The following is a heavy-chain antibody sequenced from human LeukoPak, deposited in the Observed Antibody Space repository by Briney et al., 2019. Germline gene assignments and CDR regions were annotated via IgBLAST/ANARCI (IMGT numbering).Heavy chain of an antibody. CDR2: ISGYSITI. J-gene: IGHJ4*02. Sequence: GGSLRLSCAASGFTFSNYSMNWVRQAPGKGLEWVSYISGYSITIYYADSVKGRFTISRDNAKKSLYLQMNNLRAEDTAVYYCASDPAHYDLWNGQDFWGQGRLVTVSS. CDR3: ASDPAHYDLWNGQDF. V-gene: IGHV3-48*01. D-gene: IGHD3-3*01. CDR1: GFTFSNYS.